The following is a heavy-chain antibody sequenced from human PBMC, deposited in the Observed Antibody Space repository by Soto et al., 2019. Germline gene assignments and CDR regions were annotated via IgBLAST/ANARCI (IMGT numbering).Heavy chain of an antibody. Sequence: QLQESGPGLVKPSETLSLTCTVSGGSISSSSYYWGWIRQPPGKGLEWIGSIYYSGSTYYNPSLKSRVTISVDTSKNQFSLKLSSVTAADTAVYYCARRIAVAGTPFDYWGQGTLVTVSS. D-gene: IGHD6-19*01. CDR3: ARRIAVAGTPFDY. V-gene: IGHV4-39*01. CDR1: GGSISSSSYY. J-gene: IGHJ4*02. CDR2: IYYSGST.